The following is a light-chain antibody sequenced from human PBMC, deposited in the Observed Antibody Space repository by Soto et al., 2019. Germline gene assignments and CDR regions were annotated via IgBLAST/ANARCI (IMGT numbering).Light chain of an antibody. V-gene: IGKV3-15*01. CDR1: QSVNSN. Sequence: EIVMTQSPVTLSVSPGERATLSCRASQSVNSNLVWYQQKPGQAPRLLIYGASTRATGIPGRFSGSGYGTEFTLTISSLQSEDFAVYYCQQYNNWLWTFGQGTKVEIK. CDR2: GAS. CDR3: QQYNNWLWT. J-gene: IGKJ1*01.